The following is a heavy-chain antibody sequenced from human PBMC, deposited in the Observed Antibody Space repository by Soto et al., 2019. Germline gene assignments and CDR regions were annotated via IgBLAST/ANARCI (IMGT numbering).Heavy chain of an antibody. J-gene: IGHJ4*02. D-gene: IGHD4-17*01. V-gene: IGHV1-69*01. CDR2: IITLFGTA. Sequence: VQLMQSGAEVKQPGSSVKVSCKASGGTFSSHSINWVRQAPGQGLEWMGGIITLFGTANYAQNFQGRVTITADQSTSTAYKELNSLRSDDTALYYCAREVGYGDFSAALLDWGQGTLVTVSS. CDR3: AREVGYGDFSAALLD. CDR1: GGTFSSHS.